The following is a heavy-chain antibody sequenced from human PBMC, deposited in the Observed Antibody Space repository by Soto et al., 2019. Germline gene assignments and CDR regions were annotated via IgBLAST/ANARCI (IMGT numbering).Heavy chain of an antibody. Sequence: QVQLVQSGAEVKKPGSSVKVSCKASGGTFSSYTISWVRQAPGQGLEWMGRIIPILGIANYAQKFQGRVTITAAKSTSTAYMELSSLRSEDTAVYYCARGDIVATLFDYWGQGTLVTVSS. J-gene: IGHJ4*02. CDR2: IIPILGIA. CDR1: GGTFSSYT. D-gene: IGHD5-12*01. CDR3: ARGDIVATLFDY. V-gene: IGHV1-69*02.